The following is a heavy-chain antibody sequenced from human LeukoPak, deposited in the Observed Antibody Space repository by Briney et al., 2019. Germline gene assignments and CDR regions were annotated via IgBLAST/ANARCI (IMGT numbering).Heavy chain of an antibody. D-gene: IGHD3-3*01. CDR1: GGSFSGYY. CDR2: TNHSGST. Sequence: PSETLSLTCAVYGGSFSGYYWSWIRQPPGKGLEWIGETNHSGSTNYNPSLKSRVTISVDTSKNQFSLKLSSVTAADTAVYYCARGGRITIFGVVGCWFDPWGQGTLVTVSS. J-gene: IGHJ5*02. CDR3: ARGGRITIFGVVGCWFDP. V-gene: IGHV4-34*01.